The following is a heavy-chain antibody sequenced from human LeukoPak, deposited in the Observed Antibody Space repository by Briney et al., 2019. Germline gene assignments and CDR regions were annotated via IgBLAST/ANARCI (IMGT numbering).Heavy chain of an antibody. Sequence: KASETLSLTCAVYGGSFSGYYWSWIRQPPGKGLEWIGEINHSGSTNYNPSLKSRVTISVDTSKNQFSLKLSSVTAADTAVYYCARRVPTPDSRSWSGYYRYYYGMDVWGQGTTVTVSS. V-gene: IGHV4-34*01. D-gene: IGHD3-3*01. CDR3: ARRVPTPDSRSWSGYYRYYYGMDV. CDR1: GGSFSGYY. J-gene: IGHJ6*02. CDR2: INHSGST.